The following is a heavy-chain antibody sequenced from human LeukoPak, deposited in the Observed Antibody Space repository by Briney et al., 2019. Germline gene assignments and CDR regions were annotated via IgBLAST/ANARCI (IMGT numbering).Heavy chain of an antibody. CDR3: ARLNGSGNWFDP. CDR2: INHSGST. CDR1: GGSFSGYY. Sequence: PSETLSLTCAVYGGSFSGYYWSWIRQPPGKGLEWIGEINHSGSTNYNPSLKSRVTISVDTSKNQFSLKLSSVTAADTAVYYCARLNGSGNWFDPWGQGTLVTVSS. D-gene: IGHD3-10*01. V-gene: IGHV4-34*01. J-gene: IGHJ5*02.